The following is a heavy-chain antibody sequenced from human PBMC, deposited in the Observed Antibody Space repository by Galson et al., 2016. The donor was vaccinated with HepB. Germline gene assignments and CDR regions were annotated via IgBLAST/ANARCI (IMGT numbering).Heavy chain of an antibody. CDR1: GFTFSSYS. Sequence: SLRLPCAASGFTFSSYSMNWVRQAPGKGLGWVSYISSSSSTIYYADSVKGRFTLSRDNAKNSLYLQTNSLRDEDTAVYYCARERRVGAPDYWGQGTLVTVSS. CDR3: ARERRVGAPDY. V-gene: IGHV3-48*02. CDR2: ISSSSSTI. D-gene: IGHD1-26*01. J-gene: IGHJ4*02.